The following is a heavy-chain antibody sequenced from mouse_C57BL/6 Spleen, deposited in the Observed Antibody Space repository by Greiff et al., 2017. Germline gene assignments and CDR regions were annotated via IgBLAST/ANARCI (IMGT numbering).Heavy chain of an antibody. Sequence: QVQLQQSGPELVKPGASVKISCKASGYAFSSSWMNWVKQRPGKGLEWIGRIYPGDGDTNYNGKFKGKATLTADKSSSTAYMHLSSLTSEDSAVYFCARSSRTKDYFDYWGQGTTLTVSS. V-gene: IGHV1-82*01. J-gene: IGHJ2*01. CDR3: ARSSRTKDYFDY. CDR1: GYAFSSSW. CDR2: IYPGDGDT.